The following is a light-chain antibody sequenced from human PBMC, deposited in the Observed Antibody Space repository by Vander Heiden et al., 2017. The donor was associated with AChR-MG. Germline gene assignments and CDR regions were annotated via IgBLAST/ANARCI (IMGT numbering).Light chain of an antibody. CDR3: QMWDSLSYVV. V-gene: IGLV3-1*01. CDR1: NLGDKF. J-gene: IGLJ2*01. CDR2: GHT. Sequence: SYELTQPPSVSLSPGQTANITCSGANLGDKFTSWYQQRPGQSPVLVIYGHTERPSGIPERFSGSNSGNTATLTVSGTQTVDEADYYCQMWDSLSYVVFGGGTKLTVL.